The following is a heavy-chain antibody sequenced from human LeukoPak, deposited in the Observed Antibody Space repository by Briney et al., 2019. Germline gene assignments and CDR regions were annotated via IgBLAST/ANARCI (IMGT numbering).Heavy chain of an antibody. D-gene: IGHD1-26*01. J-gene: IGHJ4*02. CDR2: ISSSSSYI. CDR1: GFTFSSYS. Sequence: GGSLRLSCAASGFTFSSYSMNWVRQVPGKGLEWVSSISSSSSYIYYADSVKGRFTISRDNAKNSLYLQMNSLRAEDTAVYYCARVSRGSYDLDYWGQGTLVTVSS. CDR3: ARVSRGSYDLDY. V-gene: IGHV3-21*01.